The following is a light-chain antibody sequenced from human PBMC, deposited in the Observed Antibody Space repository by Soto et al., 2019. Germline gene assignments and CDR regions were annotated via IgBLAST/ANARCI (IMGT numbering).Light chain of an antibody. J-gene: IGKJ4*01. Sequence: AIQMTQSPSSLSASVGDRVTITFRASQGIKDDLGWYQQKPGKAPKLLIYAASSLQSGVPSRFSGSGSGTDFTLTISSLQPEDFATYYCLQDYTYPLTFGGGTKVDTK. V-gene: IGKV1-6*01. CDR2: AAS. CDR1: QGIKDD. CDR3: LQDYTYPLT.